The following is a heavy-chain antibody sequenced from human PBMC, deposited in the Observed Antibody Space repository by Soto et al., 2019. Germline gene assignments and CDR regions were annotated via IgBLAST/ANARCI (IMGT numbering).Heavy chain of an antibody. CDR2: IIPIFGTA. V-gene: IGHV1-69*06. CDR1: GGTFSSYA. D-gene: IGHD3-22*01. J-gene: IGHJ4*02. Sequence: GASVKVSCKASGGTFSSYAISWVRQAPGQGLEWMGGIIPIFGTANYAQKFQGRVTITADKSTSTAYMELSSLRSEDTAVYYCARDTGVVGTYYYDSSSLFDYWGQGTLVTVSS. CDR3: ARDTGVVGTYYYDSSSLFDY.